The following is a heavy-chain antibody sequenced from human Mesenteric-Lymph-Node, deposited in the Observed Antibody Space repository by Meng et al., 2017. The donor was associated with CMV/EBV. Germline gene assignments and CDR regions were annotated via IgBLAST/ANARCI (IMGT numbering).Heavy chain of an antibody. J-gene: IGHJ4*02. D-gene: IGHD6-19*01. CDR2: ISSSSSYI. Sequence: GGSLRLSCATSGFTFSSYNMNWVRQAPGKGLEWVSSISSSSSYIYYADLVRGRFTISRDNAKNSLYLQMNTLRAEDTAVYYCATQGFSGWHFFEHWGQGTLVTVSS. CDR3: ATQGFSGWHFFEH. V-gene: IGHV3-21*01. CDR1: GFTFSSYN.